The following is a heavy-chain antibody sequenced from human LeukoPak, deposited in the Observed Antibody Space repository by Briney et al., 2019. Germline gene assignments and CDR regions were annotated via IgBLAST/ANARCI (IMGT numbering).Heavy chain of an antibody. CDR3: ASDGDSKGWYVLDY. D-gene: IGHD6-19*01. CDR2: INPGGGST. J-gene: IGHJ4*02. CDR1: GYTFISHY. V-gene: IGHV1-46*01. Sequence: ASVKVSCKASGYTFISHYMHWVRQAPGQGLEWMGIINPGGGSTSYAQKFQGRVTMTRDTSTSTVYMELSSLRSEDTAVYYCASDGDSKGWYVLDYWGQGTLVTVSS.